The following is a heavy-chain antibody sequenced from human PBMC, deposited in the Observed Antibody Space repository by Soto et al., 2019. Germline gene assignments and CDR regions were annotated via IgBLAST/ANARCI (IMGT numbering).Heavy chain of an antibody. CDR2: MYNTGST. CDR1: GGTISRYY. Sequence: QVQLQESGPGLVKPSETLSLTCTVSGGTISRYYWSWIRQPPGKGLEWIGYMYNTGSTVYNPSFKSRVTISVDTSKNHFSLKLNSVTAADTAVYYCARDLWGYCGTDCYPLDVCGQGTTVTVSS. J-gene: IGHJ6*02. V-gene: IGHV4-59*01. CDR3: ARDLWGYCGTDCYPLDV. D-gene: IGHD2-21*02.